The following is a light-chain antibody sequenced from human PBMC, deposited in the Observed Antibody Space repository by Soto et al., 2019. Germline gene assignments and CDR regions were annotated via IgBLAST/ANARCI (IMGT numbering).Light chain of an antibody. CDR3: QVRDISTPHLV. CDR1: NIGSKS. J-gene: IGLJ3*02. Sequence: SYELTQPPSVSVAPGKTASVACGGSNIGSKSVHWYQKKSGQAPVLVMYYDSDRPSGIPERFSGSNSGNTASLTISRVEAGDDADYYCQVRDISTPHLVFGGGTNVTVL. V-gene: IGLV3-21*01. CDR2: YDS.